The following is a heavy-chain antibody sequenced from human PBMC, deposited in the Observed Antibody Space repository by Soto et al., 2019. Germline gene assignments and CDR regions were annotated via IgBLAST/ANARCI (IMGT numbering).Heavy chain of an antibody. Sequence: VQLVQSGAEVKKPGASVKVSCKASGYTFTSYAMHWVRQAPGQRLEWMGWINAGNGNTKYSQKFQGRVTITRDTSASTAYMELSSLRSEDTAVYYCARRGGGYCSGGSCYFDYWGQGTLVTVSS. CDR2: INAGNGNT. V-gene: IGHV1-3*01. CDR3: ARRGGGYCSGGSCYFDY. CDR1: GYTFTSYA. J-gene: IGHJ4*02. D-gene: IGHD2-15*01.